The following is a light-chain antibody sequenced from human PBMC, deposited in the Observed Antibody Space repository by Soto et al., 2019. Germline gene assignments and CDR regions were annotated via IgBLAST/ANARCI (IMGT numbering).Light chain of an antibody. CDR2: EVS. J-gene: IGLJ1*01. CDR1: SSDVGADNDY. V-gene: IGLV2-8*01. CDR3: SSYAGSDNFV. Sequence: QSVPTQPPSAPGSPGQSVTISCTGTSSDVGADNDYVSWYQQHPGKAPKLMIYEVSRRPPGVPDRFSGSKSGNTASLTVSGLQADDEADYFCSSYAGSDNFVFGTGTKVTVL.